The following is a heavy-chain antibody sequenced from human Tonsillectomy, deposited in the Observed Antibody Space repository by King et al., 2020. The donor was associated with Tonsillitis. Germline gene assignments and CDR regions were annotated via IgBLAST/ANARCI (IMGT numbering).Heavy chain of an antibody. Sequence: VQLVESGGGLVKPGGSLRLSCAASGFTFSNAWMSWVRQAPGKGLEWVGRIKSKTDGGTTDYAAPVKGRFTISRDDSKNMLYLQMNSLKTEDTAVYYCTIAVHLGGSYYDSSGYTAYWGQGTLVTVSS. V-gene: IGHV3-15*01. J-gene: IGHJ4*02. CDR1: GFTFSNAW. D-gene: IGHD3-22*01. CDR3: TIAVHLGGSYYDSSGYTAY. CDR2: IKSKTDGGTT.